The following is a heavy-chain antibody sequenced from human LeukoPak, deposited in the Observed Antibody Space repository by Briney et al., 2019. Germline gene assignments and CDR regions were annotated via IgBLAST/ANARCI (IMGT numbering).Heavy chain of an antibody. CDR2: IYYSGST. CDR1: GGSISSSSYY. CDR3: ARDRAKGYSSSSPDPNWFDP. J-gene: IGHJ5*02. V-gene: IGHV4-39*07. Sequence: PETLSLTCTVSGGSISSSSYYWGWIRQPPGKGLEWIGSIYYSGSTYYNPSLKSRVTISVDTSKNQFSLKLSSVTAADTAVYYCARDRAKGYSSSSPDPNWFDPWGQGTLVTVSS. D-gene: IGHD6-13*01.